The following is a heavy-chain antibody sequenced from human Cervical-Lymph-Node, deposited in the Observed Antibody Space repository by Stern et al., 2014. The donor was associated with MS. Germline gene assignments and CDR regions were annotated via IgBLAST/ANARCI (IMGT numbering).Heavy chain of an antibody. Sequence: QVQLVQSGAEVKKPGASVKVSCKAPDYTFASYGITWVRQAPGQGLEWLGLVTANSDNTYDAQSLQGIITMTTDTSTTTAYLELRNLRSDDTAVYYCARVAADTFDFWGQGTQVIVSS. D-gene: IGHD6-19*01. J-gene: IGHJ4*02. CDR3: ARVAADTFDF. CDR2: VTANSDNT. V-gene: IGHV1-18*01. CDR1: DYTFASYG.